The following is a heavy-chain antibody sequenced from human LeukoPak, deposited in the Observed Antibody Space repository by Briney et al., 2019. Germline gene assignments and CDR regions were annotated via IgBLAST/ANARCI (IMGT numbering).Heavy chain of an antibody. D-gene: IGHD3-3*01. J-gene: IGHJ4*02. Sequence: GSSVKVSCKASGGTFSSYAISWVRQAPGQGLEWMGGIIPIFGTANYAQKFQGRVTITADESTSTAYMELSSLRSEDTAVYYCARAQGDGYDFWSGYKFDYRGQGTLVTVSS. V-gene: IGHV1-69*01. CDR2: IIPIFGTA. CDR1: GGTFSSYA. CDR3: ARAQGDGYDFWSGYKFDY.